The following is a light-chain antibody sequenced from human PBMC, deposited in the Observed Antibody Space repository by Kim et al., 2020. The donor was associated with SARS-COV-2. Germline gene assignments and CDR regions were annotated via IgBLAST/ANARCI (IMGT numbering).Light chain of an antibody. Sequence: QSGTTSCTCTSSDVGGYNYVSWYQQHPGKAPKLMIYDVSKRPSGVPDRFSGSKSGNTASLTISGLQAEDEADYYCCSYAGSYTHVVFGGGTQLTVL. CDR2: DVS. V-gene: IGLV2-11*01. CDR3: CSYAGSYTHVV. CDR1: SSDVGGYNY. J-gene: IGLJ2*01.